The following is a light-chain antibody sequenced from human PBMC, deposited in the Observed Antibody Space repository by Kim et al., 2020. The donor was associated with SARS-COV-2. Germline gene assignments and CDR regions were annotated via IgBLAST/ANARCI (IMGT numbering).Light chain of an antibody. J-gene: IGKJ1*01. CDR3: QKYDGAPWT. CDR2: AAS. V-gene: IGKV1-27*01. CDR1: QGISYH. Sequence: DIQMTQSPSSLSASVGDRVTITCRASQGISYHLAWYQQKPGKVPKLLIYAASALQSGVAYRFSGSGSGTDFTLTINSLQPEDVATYYCQKYDGAPWTFGQGTKVDIK.